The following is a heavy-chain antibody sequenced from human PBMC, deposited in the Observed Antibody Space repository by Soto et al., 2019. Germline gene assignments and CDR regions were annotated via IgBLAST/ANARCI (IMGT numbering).Heavy chain of an antibody. J-gene: IGHJ3*02. D-gene: IGHD6-25*01. CDR1: GLTVSSNY. Sequence: EVQLVETGGGLIQPGGSLRLSCAASGLTVSSNYMNWVRQAPGRGLEWVSVLYSGGSTHYAGSVKGRFIISRDNSKNTLYLQMHRLRSEHTAVYYCATERRGDEGDACLIWGHGIMVNVS. CDR2: LYSGGST. V-gene: IGHV3-53*02. CDR3: ATERRGDEGDACLI.